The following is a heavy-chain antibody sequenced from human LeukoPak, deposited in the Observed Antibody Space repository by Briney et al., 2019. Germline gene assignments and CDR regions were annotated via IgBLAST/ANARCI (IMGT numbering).Heavy chain of an antibody. CDR1: GYTFTSYG. J-gene: IGHJ5*02. Sequence: ASVKVSCKASGYTFTSYGISWVRQAPGQGLKWMGWISAYNSNTNYAQKLQGRVTMTTDTSTSTVYMELRSLRSDDTAVYYCARDLGYCSTTSCLRNWFDPWGQGTLVTVSS. CDR2: ISAYNSNT. CDR3: ARDLGYCSTTSCLRNWFDP. V-gene: IGHV1-18*01. D-gene: IGHD2-2*01.